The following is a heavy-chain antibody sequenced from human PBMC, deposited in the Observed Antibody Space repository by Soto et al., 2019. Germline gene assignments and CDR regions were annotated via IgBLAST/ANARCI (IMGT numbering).Heavy chain of an antibody. CDR3: ARVYSSGFEY. CDR1: GYTFTNYY. D-gene: IGHD6-19*01. V-gene: IGHV1-46*01. CDR2: IDPSGGST. Sequence: QVQLVQSGAEVKKPGASVKVSCKASGYTFTNYYLHWVRQAPGQGLEWMGIIDPSGGSTTYAQKFQGRVTMTRDTSTSTVYIELSSLRSEDTAVYYCARVYSSGFEYWGQGSLVTVSS. J-gene: IGHJ4*02.